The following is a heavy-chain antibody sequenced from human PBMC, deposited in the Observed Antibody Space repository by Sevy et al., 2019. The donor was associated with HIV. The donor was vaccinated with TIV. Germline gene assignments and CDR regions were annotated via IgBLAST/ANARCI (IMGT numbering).Heavy chain of an antibody. V-gene: IGHV3-66*01. D-gene: IGHD3-22*01. J-gene: IGHJ4*02. CDR1: GFTVSSNY. Sequence: GGYLRLSCAASGFTVSSNYMSWVRQAPGKGLEWVSVIYSGGSTYYAYSMKGRFTISRDNSKNTLYLQMNSLRAEDTAVYYCARGWGDRSGYYPLDYWGQGTLVTVSS. CDR2: IYSGGST. CDR3: ARGWGDRSGYYPLDY.